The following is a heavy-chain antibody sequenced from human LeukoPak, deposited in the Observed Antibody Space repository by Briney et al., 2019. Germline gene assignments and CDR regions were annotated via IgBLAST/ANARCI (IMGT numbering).Heavy chain of an antibody. CDR3: ARVRGYCSSTTCYYDY. D-gene: IGHD2-2*01. V-gene: IGHV4-31*03. CDR2: IYYSGST. J-gene: IGHJ4*02. Sequence: SSETLSLTCTVSGGSISSGGYYWSWIRQHPGEGLEWIGYIYYSGSTYYNPSLKSRVTISVDTSKNQFSLRLSSVTAADTAVYYCARVRGYCSSTTCYYDYWGQGTLVTVSS. CDR1: GGSISSGGYY.